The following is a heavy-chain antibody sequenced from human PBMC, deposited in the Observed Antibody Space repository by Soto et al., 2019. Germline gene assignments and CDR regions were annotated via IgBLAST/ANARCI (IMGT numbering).Heavy chain of an antibody. CDR1: GFTFSSYW. V-gene: IGHV3-7*01. D-gene: IGHD1-26*01. CDR2: IKQDGSEK. Sequence: PGGSLRLSCAASGFTFSSYWMSWVRQAPGKGLEWVANIKQDGSEKYYVDSVKGRFTISRDNAKNSLYLQMNSLRAEDTAVHYCERSGTWELLGLNDFWGPGTTVSVFS. J-gene: IGHJ6*02. CDR3: ERSGTWELLGLNDF.